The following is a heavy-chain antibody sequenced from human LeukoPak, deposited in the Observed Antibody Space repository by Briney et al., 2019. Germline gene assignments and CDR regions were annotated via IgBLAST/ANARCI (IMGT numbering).Heavy chain of an antibody. J-gene: IGHJ3*02. CDR3: VRNRGWYALDM. CDR2: VNKDGYQK. Sequence: PGRSLRLSCIASGFTFSDFWMAWVRQTPGQGLEWVANVNKDGYQKQYADSLRGRFTISKDNSKNSMYLQLNSLRAEDTGVYYCVRNRGWYALDMWGQGTMVTVSS. CDR1: GFTFSDFW. D-gene: IGHD6-19*01. V-gene: IGHV3-7*01.